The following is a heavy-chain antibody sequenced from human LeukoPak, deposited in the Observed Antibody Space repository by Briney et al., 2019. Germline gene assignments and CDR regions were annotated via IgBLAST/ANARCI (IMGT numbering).Heavy chain of an antibody. Sequence: SETLSLTCTVSGGSISSGGYNWSWLRQHPGKGLEWIGYIHYSGSTYYNPSLKSRVTISVDTSKNQFSLKLSSVTAADTAVYYCAREGGTRAYYYYGMDVWGQGTTVTVSS. CDR2: IHYSGST. CDR3: AREGGTRAYYYYGMDV. D-gene: IGHD6-25*01. J-gene: IGHJ6*02. V-gene: IGHV4-31*03. CDR1: GGSISSGGYN.